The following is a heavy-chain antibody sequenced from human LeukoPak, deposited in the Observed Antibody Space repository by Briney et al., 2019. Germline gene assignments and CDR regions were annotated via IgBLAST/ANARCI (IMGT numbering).Heavy chain of an antibody. V-gene: IGHV3-30*04. Sequence: GGSLRLSCAASGFTFSRYVMHWVRQAPGKGLEWVAVISSEASMKDYADSVKGRFTISRDNSENRMYLQMNSLRPDDTAVYYCARDLTGFDYWGQGTLVTVSS. J-gene: IGHJ4*02. CDR2: ISSEASMK. CDR3: ARDLTGFDY. CDR1: GFTFSRYV. D-gene: IGHD3-9*01.